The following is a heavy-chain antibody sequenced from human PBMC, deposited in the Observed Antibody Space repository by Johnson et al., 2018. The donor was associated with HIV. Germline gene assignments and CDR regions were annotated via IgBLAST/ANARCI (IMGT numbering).Heavy chain of an antibody. J-gene: IGHJ3*02. CDR3: AKEGSSSPWAFDI. Sequence: QVQLVESGGGLAKPGGSLRLSCAASGFTFSSFGMHWVRQAPGKGLEWVAVVSDHGRTTYFADSVKGRFTISRDNSKNTLYLQMNNLRPEDTALYYCAKEGSSSPWAFDIWGQGTMVTVSS. D-gene: IGHD2-15*01. CDR1: GFTFSSFG. CDR2: VSDHGRTT. V-gene: IGHV3-30*18.